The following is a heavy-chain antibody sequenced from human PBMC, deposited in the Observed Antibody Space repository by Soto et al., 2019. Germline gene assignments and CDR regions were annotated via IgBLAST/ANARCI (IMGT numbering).Heavy chain of an antibody. CDR1: GFTFSSYA. CDR3: ANDELGPTVYFTAEYYFDY. J-gene: IGHJ4*02. Sequence: GGSLRLSCAASGFTFSSYAMSWVRQAPGKGLEWVSAISGSGGSTYYADSVKGRFTISRDNSKNTLYLQMNSLRAEDTAVYYCANDELGPTVYFTAEYYFDYWGQGTLVTVSS. V-gene: IGHV3-23*01. CDR2: ISGSGGST. D-gene: IGHD2-8*01.